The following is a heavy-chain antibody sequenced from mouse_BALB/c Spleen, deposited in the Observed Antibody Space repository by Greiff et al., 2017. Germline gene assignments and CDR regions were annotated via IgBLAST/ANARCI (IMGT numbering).Heavy chain of an antibody. CDR1: GDSITSGY. Sequence: EVKVEESGPSLVKPSQTLSLTCSVTGDSITSGYWNWIRKFPGNKLEYMGYISYSGSTYYNPSLKSRISITRDTSKNQYYLQLNSVTTEDTATYYCARHTTVVPHFDYWGQGTTLTVSS. CDR3: ARHTTVVPHFDY. J-gene: IGHJ2*01. D-gene: IGHD1-1*01. CDR2: ISYSGST. V-gene: IGHV3-8*02.